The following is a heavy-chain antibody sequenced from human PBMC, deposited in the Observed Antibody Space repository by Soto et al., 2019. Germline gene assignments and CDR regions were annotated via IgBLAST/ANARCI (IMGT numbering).Heavy chain of an antibody. CDR2: ISNSGTII. Sequence: QVQLVESGGGLVKPGGSLRLSCTASAFSLTDYYMNWIRQAPGKGLEWVSYISNSGTIIYYADSVKGRFTISRDNAKDSLYLQMNSLRAEDTAVYYCARGNHYFDYWGQGTLVTVSS. CDR3: ARGNHYFDY. J-gene: IGHJ4*02. CDR1: AFSLTDYY. V-gene: IGHV3-11*01.